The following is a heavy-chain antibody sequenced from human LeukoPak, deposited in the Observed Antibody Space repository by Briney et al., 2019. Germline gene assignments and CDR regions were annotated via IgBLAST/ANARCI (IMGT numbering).Heavy chain of an antibody. CDR1: GYTFTSYD. J-gene: IGHJ6*02. CDR2: KNPNSGRT. Sequence: ASVKVSCKASGYTFTSYDINWVRQATGQELEWMGWKNPNSGRTGLAQKFQGRLTMTMNTAISTAYMELSSLTSEDTVVYYCARGPVTTHGMDVWGQGTTVTVSS. D-gene: IGHD4-11*01. CDR3: ARGPVTTHGMDV. V-gene: IGHV1-8*01.